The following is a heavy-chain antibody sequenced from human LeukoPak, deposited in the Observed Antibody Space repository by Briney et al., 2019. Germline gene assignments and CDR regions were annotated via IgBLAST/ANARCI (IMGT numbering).Heavy chain of an antibody. V-gene: IGHV3-48*03. CDR1: GFTFSSYE. CDR3: ARNCGGGSYYGAYDAFDV. Sequence: PGGSLRLSCAASGFTFSSYEMNWVRQAPGKGLKWVSYISSSGSTIYYADSVKGRFTISRDNAKNSLYLQTNSLRADDTAVYYCARNCGGGSYYGAYDAFDVWRQGTMVTVSS. D-gene: IGHD2-15*01. CDR2: ISSSGSTI. J-gene: IGHJ3*01.